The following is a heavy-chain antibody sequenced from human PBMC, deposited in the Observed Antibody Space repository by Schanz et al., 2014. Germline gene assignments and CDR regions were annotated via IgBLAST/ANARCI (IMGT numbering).Heavy chain of an antibody. V-gene: IGHV1-18*01. J-gene: IGHJ2*01. CDR2: IRPDNGHT. D-gene: IGHD3-16*01. CDR1: GYTFTDYG. Sequence: QILLVQPGPEVKKPGASVKVSCKASGYTFTDYGLSWVRQAPGQGLEWLGWIRPDNGHTTYSQKVRDRVIVTTDTSANTAYMELRSLRSDDTAHYYCVRVPSRDVSFDLWGRGTLVTVSS. CDR3: VRVPSRDVSFDL.